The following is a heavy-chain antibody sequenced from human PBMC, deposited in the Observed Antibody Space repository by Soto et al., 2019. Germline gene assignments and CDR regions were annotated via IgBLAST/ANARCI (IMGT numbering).Heavy chain of an antibody. CDR2: INHSGST. CDR3: ARGYYHFWSGYYFQYYYYGMDV. J-gene: IGHJ6*02. V-gene: IGHV4-34*01. Sequence: SETLSLTCAVYGGSFSGYDWSWIRQPPGKGLEWIGEINHSGSTNYNPSLKSRVTISVDTSKNQFSLKLSSVTAACTAVYYCARGYYHFWSGYYFQYYYYGMDVWAQGNTVTVSS. CDR1: GGSFSGYD. D-gene: IGHD3-3*01.